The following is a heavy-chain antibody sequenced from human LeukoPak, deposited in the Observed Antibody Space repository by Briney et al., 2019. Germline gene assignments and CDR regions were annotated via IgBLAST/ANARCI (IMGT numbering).Heavy chain of an antibody. J-gene: IGHJ4*02. V-gene: IGHV3-74*01. CDR3: AKSRRAYCSGGSCFGLWDY. CDR2: INSDESST. Sequence: GGSLRLSCAASGFTFNPYWMHWVRQAPGKGLVWVSRINSDESSTTYADSVKGRFTISRDNAKNTLYLQMSSLRAEDTAVYYCAKSRRAYCSGGSCFGLWDYWGQGTLVTVSS. D-gene: IGHD2-15*01. CDR1: GFTFNPYW.